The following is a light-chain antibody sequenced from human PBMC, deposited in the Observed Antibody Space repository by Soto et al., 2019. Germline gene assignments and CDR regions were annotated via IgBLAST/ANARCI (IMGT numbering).Light chain of an antibody. J-gene: IGLJ1*01. CDR3: SSYTSSRAYV. Sequence: QCALTQAASWSGSPGQSITISCTGTSSDVGGYNYVSWYQQQSGKAPKLMIHEVSNRPSGVSNRFSGSKSGNTASLTISGLQAEDEADYYCSSYTSSRAYVFGIGTKVTVL. CDR2: EVS. V-gene: IGLV2-14*01. CDR1: SSDVGGYNY.